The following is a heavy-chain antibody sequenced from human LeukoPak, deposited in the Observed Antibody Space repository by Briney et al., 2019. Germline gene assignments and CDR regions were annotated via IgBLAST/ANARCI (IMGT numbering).Heavy chain of an antibody. V-gene: IGHV4-39*07. J-gene: IGHJ4*02. CDR1: GGSISSSSYY. D-gene: IGHD1-26*01. Sequence: SETLSLTCTVSGGSISSSSYYWGWIRQPPGKGLEWIGSIYYSGSTYYNPSLKSRVTISVDTSKNQFSLKLSSVTAADTAVYYCARDLGGDWGQGTLVTVSS. CDR3: ARDLGGD. CDR2: IYYSGST.